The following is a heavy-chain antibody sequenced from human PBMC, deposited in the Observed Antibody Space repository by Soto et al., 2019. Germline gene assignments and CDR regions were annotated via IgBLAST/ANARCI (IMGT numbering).Heavy chain of an antibody. CDR3: AREAAAHHDAFDI. Sequence: GASVKVSFKASGYTFTSYGISCVRQAPGQGLEWMGWISAFNGNTNYAQKFQGRVTITADESTSTAYMELSSLRSEDTAVYYCAREAAAHHDAFDIWGQGTMVTVSS. CDR1: GYTFTSYG. CDR2: ISAFNGNT. D-gene: IGHD6-13*01. V-gene: IGHV1-18*01. J-gene: IGHJ3*02.